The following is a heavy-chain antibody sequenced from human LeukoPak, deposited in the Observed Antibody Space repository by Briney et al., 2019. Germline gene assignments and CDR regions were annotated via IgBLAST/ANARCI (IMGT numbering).Heavy chain of an antibody. J-gene: IGHJ4*02. CDR2: ISSNGDST. CDR1: GFTFSSYA. CDR3: ARRRPYGDYDDY. D-gene: IGHD4-17*01. Sequence: PGGSLRLSCAASGFTFSSYAMHWVRQAPGKGLEYVSAISSNGDSTYYANSVKGRFTISRDNSKNTLYLQMGSLRAEDMAVYYCARRRPYGDYDDYWGQGTLVTVSS. V-gene: IGHV3-64*01.